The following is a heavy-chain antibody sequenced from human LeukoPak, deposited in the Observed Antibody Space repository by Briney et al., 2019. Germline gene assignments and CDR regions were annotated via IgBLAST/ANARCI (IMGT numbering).Heavy chain of an antibody. J-gene: IGHJ3*02. CDR3: ARDETLEVDPDAFDI. Sequence: GGSLRLSCAASGFTFSSYSMNWVRQAPGKGLEWVSSISSSSSYIYYADSVKGRFTISRDNAKNSLYLQMNSLRAEDTAVYYCARDETLEVDPDAFDIWGQGTMATVSS. V-gene: IGHV3-21*01. CDR2: ISSSSSYI. D-gene: IGHD2-15*01. CDR1: GFTFSSYS.